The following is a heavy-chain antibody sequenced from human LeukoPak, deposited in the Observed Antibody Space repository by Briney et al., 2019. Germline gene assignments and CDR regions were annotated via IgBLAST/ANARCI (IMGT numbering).Heavy chain of an antibody. CDR1: GYTFTSYG. V-gene: IGHV1-18*01. CDR2: ISAYNGNT. Sequence: ASVKVSCKASGYTFTSYGISWVRQAPGQGLEWMGWISAYNGNTNYVQKLQGRVTMTTDTSTSTAYMELRSLRSDDTAVYYCAREEDCSSTSCHNYFDYWGQGTLVTVSS. J-gene: IGHJ4*02. CDR3: AREEDCSSTSCHNYFDY. D-gene: IGHD2-2*02.